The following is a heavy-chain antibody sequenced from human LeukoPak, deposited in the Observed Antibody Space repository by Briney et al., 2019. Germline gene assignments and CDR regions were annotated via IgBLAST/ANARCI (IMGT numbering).Heavy chain of an antibody. CDR3: ARDRGSGWYRDAFDI. CDR1: GGSISSSSYY. V-gene: IGHV4-39*07. Sequence: PTETLSLTCTVSGGSISSSSYYWSWIRQPPGKGLEWIGSIYHSGSTYYNPSLKSRVTISVDTSKNQFSLKLSSVTAADTAVYYCARDRGSGWYRDAFDIWGQGTMVTVSS. D-gene: IGHD6-19*01. J-gene: IGHJ3*02. CDR2: IYHSGST.